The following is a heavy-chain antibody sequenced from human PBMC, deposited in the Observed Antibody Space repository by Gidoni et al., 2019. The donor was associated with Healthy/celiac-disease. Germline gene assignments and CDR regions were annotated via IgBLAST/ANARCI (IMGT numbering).Heavy chain of an antibody. CDR2: ISWNSGSI. CDR3: AKDMGYCSGGSCYSHDGMDV. CDR1: GFTFDDYA. Sequence: VQLVESGGGLVQPGRSLRLSCAASGFTFDDYAMHWVRQAPGKGLEWVSGISWNSGSIGYADSVKGRFTISRDNAKNSLYLQMNSLRAEDTALYYCAKDMGYCSGGSCYSHDGMDVWGQGTTVTVSS. V-gene: IGHV3-9*01. J-gene: IGHJ6*02. D-gene: IGHD2-15*01.